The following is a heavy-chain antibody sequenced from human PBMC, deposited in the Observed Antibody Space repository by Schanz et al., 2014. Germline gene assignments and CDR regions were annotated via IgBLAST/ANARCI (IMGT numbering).Heavy chain of an antibody. Sequence: QVLLVESGGCLVKPGGSLRLSCSASGFTFSDSFMSWIRRTPGKGLEWLSYISSSGNIIHYADSVKGRFTISRDNAKNSLYLQMTGLRAEGTAVYYCAAHETLSTTACYPSWGQGTLVAVSS. CDR1: GFTFSDSF. CDR3: AAHETLSTTACYPS. CDR2: ISSSGNII. D-gene: IGHD2-2*01. J-gene: IGHJ4*02. V-gene: IGHV3-11*01.